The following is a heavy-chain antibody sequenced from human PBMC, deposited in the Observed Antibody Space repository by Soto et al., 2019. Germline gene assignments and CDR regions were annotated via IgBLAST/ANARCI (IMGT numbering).Heavy chain of an antibody. CDR3: ARDPTQSVAVLGYYGMDV. CDR1: GGTFSSHA. CDR2: IIPFFKAT. J-gene: IGHJ6*02. Sequence: ASVKVSCKASGGTFSSHAISWVRQAPGQGLEWMGGIIPFFKATNYAQKFQGRVTITADDSTSTAYMDLYSLRSEDTAVYYCARDPTQSVAVLGYYGMDVWGQGTTVTVSS. V-gene: IGHV1-69*13. D-gene: IGHD2-15*01.